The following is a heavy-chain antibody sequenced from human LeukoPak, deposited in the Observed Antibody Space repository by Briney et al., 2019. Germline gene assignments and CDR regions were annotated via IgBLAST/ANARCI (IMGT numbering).Heavy chain of an antibody. J-gene: IGHJ4*02. V-gene: IGHV3-23*01. CDR3: ARGSPYFYGTDLDY. Sequence: GGSLRLSCAASGFTFSSYAMSWVRQAPGKGLEWVSVISGSGGSTYYADSVKGRFTISRDNAKNSLYLQMNSLRAEDTAVYYCARGSPYFYGTDLDYWGQGTPVTVSS. CDR1: GFTFSSYA. D-gene: IGHD3-10*01. CDR2: ISGSGGST.